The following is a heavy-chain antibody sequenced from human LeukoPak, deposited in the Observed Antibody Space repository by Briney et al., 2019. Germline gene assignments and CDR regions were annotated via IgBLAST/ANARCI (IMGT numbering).Heavy chain of an antibody. J-gene: IGHJ4*02. V-gene: IGHV4-39*07. CDR1: GGSISSSSYY. CDR2: IYYSGST. D-gene: IGHD3-22*01. CDR3: ASAIPYLNYYDSSGYYY. Sequence: SETLSLTCTVSGGSISSSSYYWGWIRQPPGKGLEWIGSIYYSGSTYYNPSLKSRVTISVDTSKNQFSLKLSSVTAADTAVYYCASAIPYLNYYDSSGYYYWGQGTLVTVSS.